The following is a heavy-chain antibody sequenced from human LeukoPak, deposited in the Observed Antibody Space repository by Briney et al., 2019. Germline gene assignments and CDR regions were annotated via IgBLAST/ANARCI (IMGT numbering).Heavy chain of an antibody. V-gene: IGHV4-4*09. Sequence: SETLSLTCTVSGGSMSSYHWSWIRQPPGKGLEWVGHIYTSGTTGYNSALKSRLTISIDTSRNQFYLTLRSVTAADTAVYYCARQFDPWGQGTLVTVSS. CDR3: ARQFDP. CDR2: IYTSGTT. CDR1: GGSMSSYH. J-gene: IGHJ5*02.